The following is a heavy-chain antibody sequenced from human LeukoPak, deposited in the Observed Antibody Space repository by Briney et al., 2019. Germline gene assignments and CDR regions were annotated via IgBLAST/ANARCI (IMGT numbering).Heavy chain of an antibody. CDR2: ISFDGSNK. D-gene: IGHD4-11*01. J-gene: IGHJ6*02. CDR3: ARDRAYIPVGAMDV. CDR1: GFTFSNHA. V-gene: IGHV3-30*04. Sequence: GGSLRLSCAASGFTFSNHALHWVRQAPGKGLEWVAVISFDGSNKYYADSVKGRFTISRDNSKNTAFLQMISLRGEDTAVYYCARDRAYIPVGAMDVWGQGTTVIVSS.